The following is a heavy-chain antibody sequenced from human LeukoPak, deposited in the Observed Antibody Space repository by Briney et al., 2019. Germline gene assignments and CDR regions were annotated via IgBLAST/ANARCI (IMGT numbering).Heavy chain of an antibody. CDR3: ACLYCSGGSCYPDY. CDR1: GGSISSSSYY. D-gene: IGHD2-15*01. Sequence: SETPSLTCTVSGGSISSSSYYWGWIRQPPGKGLEWIGSIYYSGSTYYNPSLKSRVTISVDTSKNQFSLKLSSVTAADTAVYYCACLYCSGGSCYPDYWGQGTLVTVSS. CDR2: IYYSGST. V-gene: IGHV4-39*05. J-gene: IGHJ4*02.